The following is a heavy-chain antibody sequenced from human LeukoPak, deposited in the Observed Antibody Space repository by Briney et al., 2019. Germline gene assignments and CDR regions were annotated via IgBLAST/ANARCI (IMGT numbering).Heavy chain of an antibody. CDR3: ARDMGLWDAFDI. D-gene: IGHD4/OR15-4a*01. CDR2: IYYSGST. J-gene: IGHJ3*02. CDR1: GGSISSSSYY. Sequence: SETLSLTCTVSGGSISSSSYYWGWIRQPPGKGLEWIGSIYYSGSTYYNPSLKSRVTISVDTSKNQFSLKLSSVTAADTAVYYCARDMGLWDAFDIWGQGTMVTVSS. V-gene: IGHV4-39*07.